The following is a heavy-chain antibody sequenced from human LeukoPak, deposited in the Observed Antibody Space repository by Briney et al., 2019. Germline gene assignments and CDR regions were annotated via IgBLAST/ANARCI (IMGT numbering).Heavy chain of an antibody. CDR3: VKVTGGLDWLLPLGY. J-gene: IGHJ4*02. V-gene: IGHV3-64D*06. CDR1: GFTFSSYA. CDR2: ISSNGGST. D-gene: IGHD3-9*01. Sequence: GSLRLSYSASGFTFSSYALHWVRQAPGKRLEYVSGISSNGGSTYYADSVKGRFTISRDNSKNTLYLQMSSLRPEDTAVFYCVKVTGGLDWLLPLGYWGQGTLVTVSS.